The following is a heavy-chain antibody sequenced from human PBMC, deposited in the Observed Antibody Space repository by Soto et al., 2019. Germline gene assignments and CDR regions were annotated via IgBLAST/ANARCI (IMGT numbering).Heavy chain of an antibody. CDR1: GFTVSSNY. Sequence: PGGSLRLSCAASGFTVSSNYMSWVRQAPGKGLEWVSVIYSGGSTYYADSVKGRFTISRDNSKNTLYLQMNSLRAEDTAVYYCALIYDSSGPDCWGQGTLVTVSS. CDR3: ALIYDSSGPDC. D-gene: IGHD3-22*01. CDR2: IYSGGST. V-gene: IGHV3-53*01. J-gene: IGHJ4*02.